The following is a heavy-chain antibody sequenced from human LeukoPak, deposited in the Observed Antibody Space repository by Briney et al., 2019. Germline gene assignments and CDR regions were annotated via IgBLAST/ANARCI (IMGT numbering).Heavy chain of an antibody. J-gene: IGHJ4*02. CDR1: GFTFSDYY. CDR3: AKAPVTSCRGAYCYPFDS. Sequence: GGSLRLSCAASGFTFSDYYMSWIRQAPGKGLEWVSYISSGGSAIYYADSVKGRFTISRDNAKNSLYLQMNSLRAEDAAVYFCAKAPVTSCRGAYCYPFDSWGQGTLVTVSS. V-gene: IGHV3-11*01. CDR2: ISSGGSAI. D-gene: IGHD2-21*01.